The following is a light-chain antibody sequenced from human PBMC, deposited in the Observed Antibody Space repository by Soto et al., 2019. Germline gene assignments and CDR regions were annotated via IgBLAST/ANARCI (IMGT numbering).Light chain of an antibody. CDR2: GAS. CDR1: QSVSSSY. CDR3: QQYGSSTGT. Sequence: EIVLTQSPGTLSLSPGERATLSCRASQSVSSSYLGWYQQKPGQAPRLLIYGASRRATGIPDRFSGSGSGTDFTLTISRLEPEDFAVYYCQQYGSSTGTVGQGTKVDIK. J-gene: IGKJ1*01. V-gene: IGKV3-20*01.